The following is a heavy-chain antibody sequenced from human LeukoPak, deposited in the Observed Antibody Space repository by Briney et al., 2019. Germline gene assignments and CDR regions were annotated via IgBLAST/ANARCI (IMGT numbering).Heavy chain of an antibody. CDR2: ISGSGGST. J-gene: IGHJ4*02. CDR1: GFTFSSYA. D-gene: IGHD6-13*01. V-gene: IGHV3-23*01. Sequence: GGSLRLSCAASGFTFSSYAMSWVRQAPGKGLEWVSAISGSGGSTYYADSVKSRFTISRDNSKNTLYLQMNSLRAEDTTVYYCAKSGGFSRSVNFDYWGQGTLVTVSS. CDR3: AKSGGFSRSVNFDY.